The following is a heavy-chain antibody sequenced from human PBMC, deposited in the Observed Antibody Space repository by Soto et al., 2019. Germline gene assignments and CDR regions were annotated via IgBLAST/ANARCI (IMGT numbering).Heavy chain of an antibody. CDR1: GVSIHNSHSF. J-gene: IGHJ5*02. Sequence: AETLSLTCAVSGVSIHNSHSFCGWIRQPPGKGLEFIGSMYYSGGANYNPSLKSRVTISLDTSKNQFSLTVNSVTAADTAIYYCARAVEGATPHTDFDAWGQGTPVTVSS. CDR2: MYYSGGA. D-gene: IGHD2-15*01. CDR3: ARAVEGATPHTDFDA. V-gene: IGHV4-39*01.